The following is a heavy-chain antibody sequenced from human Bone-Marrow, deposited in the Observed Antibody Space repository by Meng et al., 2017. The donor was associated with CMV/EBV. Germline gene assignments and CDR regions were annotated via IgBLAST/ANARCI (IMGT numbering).Heavy chain of an antibody. Sequence: SGPTLVKPTQTLTLTCTFSGFSLSTSGVGVGWIRQPLGKALEWLALIYWNDDKRYSPSLKSRLAITKDTSKDQVVLTLTNMDPVDTATYYCAHRRLWDPDWEHYFDYWGQGTRVTGSS. J-gene: IGHJ4*02. CDR1: GFSLSTSGVG. CDR2: IYWNDDK. CDR3: AHRRLWDPDWEHYFDY. D-gene: IGHD3-9*01. V-gene: IGHV2-5*01.